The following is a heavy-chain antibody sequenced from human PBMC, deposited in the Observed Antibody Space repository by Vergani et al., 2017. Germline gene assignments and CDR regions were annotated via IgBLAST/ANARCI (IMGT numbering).Heavy chain of an antibody. J-gene: IGHJ6*02. V-gene: IGHV3-74*02. D-gene: IGHD6-13*01. CDR1: GFTFGDYA. CDR3: ARGGEGSSPRKYYYYGMDV. Sequence: EVQLVESGGGLVQPGRSLRLSCTASGFTFGDYAMSWVRQAPGKGLEWVSRINSDGSSTSYADSVKGRFTISRDNAKNTLYLQMNSLSAEDTAVYYCARGGEGSSPRKYYYYGMDVWGQGP. CDR2: INSDGSST.